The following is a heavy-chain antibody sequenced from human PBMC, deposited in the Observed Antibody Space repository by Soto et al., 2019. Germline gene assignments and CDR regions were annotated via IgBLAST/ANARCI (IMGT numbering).Heavy chain of an antibody. CDR3: ARGGAGNGQDPGDI. CDR1: VYTXTSYY. D-gene: IGHD2-8*01. Sequence: GXSXKVSYKASVYTXTSYYINWVRQAPGQGLEWMGIINPSGGSTSYAQKFQGRVTMTSYTSTITVYMELSSLGSEDTAVYYCARGGAGNGQDPGDIWGQGTMVTVSS. CDR2: INPSGGST. V-gene: IGHV1-46*01. J-gene: IGHJ3*02.